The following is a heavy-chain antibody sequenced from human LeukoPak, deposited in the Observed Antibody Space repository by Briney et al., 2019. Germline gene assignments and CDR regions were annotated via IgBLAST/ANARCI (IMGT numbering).Heavy chain of an antibody. CDR1: DDSITMYY. CDR2: VDHTGST. J-gene: IGHJ6*03. CDR3: ARGRVSSSTWYSTYYYYFYMDV. Sequence: SETLSLTCSGSDDSITMYYWTWIRQPPGKGLEWIEYVDHTGSTNFNPSLNGRVSISRDTTNNLFSLRLRSVTAADTAVYFCARGRVSSSTWYSTYYYYFYMDVWGKGTTVTVSS. V-gene: IGHV4-59*01. D-gene: IGHD1-1*01.